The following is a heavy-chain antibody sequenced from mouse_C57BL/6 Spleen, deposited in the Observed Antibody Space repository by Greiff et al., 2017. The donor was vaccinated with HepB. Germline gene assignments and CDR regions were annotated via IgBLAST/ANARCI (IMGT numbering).Heavy chain of an antibody. CDR1: GFTFTDYY. J-gene: IGHJ2*01. D-gene: IGHD1-1*01. V-gene: IGHV7-3*01. CDR2: IRNKANGYTT. Sequence: EVQVVESGGGLVQPGGSLSLSCAASGFTFTDYYMSWVRQPPGKALEWLGFIRNKANGYTTEYSASVKGRFTISRDNSQSILYLQMNALRAEDSATYYCARCLKGDYYGSSYVLDYWGQGTTLTVSS. CDR3: ARCLKGDYYGSSYVLDY.